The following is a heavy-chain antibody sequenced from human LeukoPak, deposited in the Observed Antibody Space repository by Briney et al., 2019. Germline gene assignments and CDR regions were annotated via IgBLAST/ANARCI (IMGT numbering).Heavy chain of an antibody. CDR1: GFTFDDYA. V-gene: IGHV3-9*01. D-gene: IGHD4-17*01. J-gene: IGHJ4*02. CDR3: AKDGQNGDYAVYYFDY. CDR2: ISWNSGSI. Sequence: GRSLRLSCAASGFTFDDYAMHWVRQAPGKGLEWVSGISWNSGSIGYADSVKGRFTISRDNAKNSLYLQMNGLRAEDTALYYCAKDGQNGDYAVYYFDYWGQGTLVTVSS.